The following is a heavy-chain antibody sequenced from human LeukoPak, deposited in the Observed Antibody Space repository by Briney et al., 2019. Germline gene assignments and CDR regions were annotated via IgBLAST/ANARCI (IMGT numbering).Heavy chain of an antibody. CDR3: ARQSYYDSSGYYDSLYYYYMDV. CDR1: GGSISSYY. Sequence: SETLSLTCTVSGGSISSYYWSWIRQPPGKGLEWIGYIYYSGSTNYNPSLKSRVTISVDTSKNQFSLKLSSVTAADTAVYYCARQSYYDSSGYYDSLYYYYMDVWGKGTTATVSS. D-gene: IGHD3-22*01. V-gene: IGHV4-59*08. CDR2: IYYSGST. J-gene: IGHJ6*03.